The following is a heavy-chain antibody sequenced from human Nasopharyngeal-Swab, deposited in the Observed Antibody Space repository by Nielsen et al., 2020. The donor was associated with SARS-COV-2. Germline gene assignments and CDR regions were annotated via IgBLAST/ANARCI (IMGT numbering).Heavy chain of an antibody. CDR3: AKDMEEDWLLSPIDY. D-gene: IGHD3/OR15-3a*01. CDR1: GFTFSSYA. CDR2: ISGSGGST. V-gene: IGHV3-23*01. Sequence: GESLKISCAASGFTFSSYAMSWVRQAPGKGLEWVSAISGSGGSTYYADSVKGRFTISRDNSKSTLYLQMNSLRAEDTAVYYCAKDMEEDWLLSPIDYWGQGTLVTVSS. J-gene: IGHJ4*02.